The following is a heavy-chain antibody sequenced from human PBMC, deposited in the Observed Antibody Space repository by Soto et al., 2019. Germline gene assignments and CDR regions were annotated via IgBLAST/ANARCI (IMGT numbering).Heavy chain of an antibody. CDR2: IYYSGST. D-gene: IGHD2-2*01. CDR1: GGSISSYY. CDR3: ARGAVVPAANYYYYYMDV. Sequence: SETLSLTCTVSGGSISSYYWSWIRQPPGKGLEWIGYIYYSGSTNYNPSLKSRVTISVDTSKNQFSLKLSSVTAADTAVYYCARGAVVPAANYYYYYMDVWGKGTTVTVSS. J-gene: IGHJ6*03. V-gene: IGHV4-59*01.